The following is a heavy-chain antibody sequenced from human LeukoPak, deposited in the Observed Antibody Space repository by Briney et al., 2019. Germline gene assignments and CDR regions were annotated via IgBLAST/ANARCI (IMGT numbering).Heavy chain of an antibody. CDR1: GFTFSSYA. J-gene: IGHJ4*02. D-gene: IGHD6-13*01. V-gene: IGHV3-23*01. CDR3: ARVPIAAAGIYYFDY. CDR2: ISGSGGST. Sequence: GGSLRLSCAASGFTFSSYAMSWVRQARGKGLEWGSAISGSGGSTYYAESVKGRFTISRDNSKNTLYLQMTSLRSEDTAVYYCARVPIAAAGIYYFDYWGQGTLVTVSS.